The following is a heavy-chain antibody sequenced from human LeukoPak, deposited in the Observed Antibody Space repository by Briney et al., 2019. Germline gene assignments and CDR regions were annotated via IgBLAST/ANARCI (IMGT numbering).Heavy chain of an antibody. CDR1: GFTFSIYE. J-gene: IGHJ4*02. D-gene: IGHD3-10*01. V-gene: IGHV4-34*01. CDR3: ARGSRSPEGGLLY. Sequence: PGGSLRLSCAASGFTFSIYEMNWVRQPPGKGLEWIGEINHSGSTNYNPSLKSRVTRSVDTCKNQFSLKLRPVTAADTGVYYCARGSRSPEGGLLYWGQGTLVTVSS. CDR2: INHSGST.